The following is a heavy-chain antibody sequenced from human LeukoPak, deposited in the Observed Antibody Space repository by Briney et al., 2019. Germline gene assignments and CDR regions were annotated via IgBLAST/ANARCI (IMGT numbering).Heavy chain of an antibody. CDR2: IGNDGSNK. Sequence: GGSLRLSCPRPELTSSSNGFHGSGKPQAKGLGGVQVIGNDGSNKYYADSVKGRFTISGDNSKNTLYLQMNSLRAEDTAVYYCARGWWYSSSSGEKDFDYWGQGTLVTVSS. V-gene: IGHV3-33*01. CDR3: ARGWWYSSSSGEKDFDY. D-gene: IGHD6-6*01. CDR1: ELTSSSNG. J-gene: IGHJ4*02.